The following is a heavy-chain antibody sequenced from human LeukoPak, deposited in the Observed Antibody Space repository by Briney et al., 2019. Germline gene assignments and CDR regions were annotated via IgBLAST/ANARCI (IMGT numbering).Heavy chain of an antibody. J-gene: IGHJ5*02. D-gene: IGHD6-6*01. CDR2: ISSSSSTI. CDR3: ARGKWAARHNWFDP. Sequence: GGSLRLSCAASGFTFSSYSMNWVRQAPGKGLEWVSYISSSSSTIYYADSVKGRFTISRDNAKNSLYLQMNSLRAEDTAVYYCARGKWAARHNWFDPWGQGTLVTVSS. V-gene: IGHV3-48*01. CDR1: GFTFSSYS.